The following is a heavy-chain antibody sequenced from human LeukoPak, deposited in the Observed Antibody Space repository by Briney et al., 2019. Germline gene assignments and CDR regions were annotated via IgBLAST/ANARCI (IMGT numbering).Heavy chain of an antibody. Sequence: GASVKVSCKASGYTFTSYYMHWVRQAPGQGLEWMGIINPSGGSTSYAQKFQGRVTMTRDTSTNTVYMELSSLRSEDTAVYYCARSPTTMVRGVIIDYWGQGTLVTASS. V-gene: IGHV1-46*01. CDR1: GYTFTSYY. CDR3: ARSPTTMVRGVIIDY. J-gene: IGHJ4*02. CDR2: INPSGGST. D-gene: IGHD3-10*01.